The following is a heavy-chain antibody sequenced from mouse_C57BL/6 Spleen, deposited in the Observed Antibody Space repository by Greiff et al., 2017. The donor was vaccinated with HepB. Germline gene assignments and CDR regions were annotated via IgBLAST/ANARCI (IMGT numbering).Heavy chain of an antibody. CDR2: IDPNSGGT. Sequence: VQLQQPGAELVKPGASVKLSCKASGYTFTSYWMHWVKQRPGRGLEWIGRIDPNSGGTKYNEKFKSKATLTVDKPSSTAYMQLSSLTSEDSAVYYCARVYYGNYHYAMDYWGQGTSVTVSS. CDR1: GYTFTSYW. CDR3: ARVYYGNYHYAMDY. V-gene: IGHV1-72*01. J-gene: IGHJ4*01. D-gene: IGHD2-1*01.